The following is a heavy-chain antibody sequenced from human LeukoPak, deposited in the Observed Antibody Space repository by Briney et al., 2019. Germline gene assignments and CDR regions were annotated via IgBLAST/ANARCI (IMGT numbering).Heavy chain of an antibody. J-gene: IGHJ3*02. D-gene: IGHD3-22*01. Sequence: ASVKVSCKASGYTFTGYYMHWVRQAPGQGLEWMGWINPNSGGTNYAQKFQGWVTMTRDTSISTAYMELSRLRSDDTAVYYCARDRTPYGDSSGYHDAFDIWGQGTMVTVSS. CDR1: GYTFTGYY. CDR2: INPNSGGT. V-gene: IGHV1-2*04. CDR3: ARDRTPYGDSSGYHDAFDI.